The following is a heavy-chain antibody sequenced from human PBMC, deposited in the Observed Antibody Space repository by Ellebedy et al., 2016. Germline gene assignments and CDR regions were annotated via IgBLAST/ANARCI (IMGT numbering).Heavy chain of an antibody. V-gene: IGHV3-NL1*01. D-gene: IGHD2-8*02. J-gene: IGHJ1*01. CDR3: AKDLGKFPGLFCTGPDH. Sequence: GESLKISXEASGFTFSSHSMNWVRQAPGKGLEWVSSINDYGLVTQYADSLKGRFTISRDNSKNTVYLQMNSLRPEDTAVYYCAKDLGKFPGLFCTGPDHWGQGTLVTVSS. CDR1: GFTFSSHS. CDR2: INDYGLVT.